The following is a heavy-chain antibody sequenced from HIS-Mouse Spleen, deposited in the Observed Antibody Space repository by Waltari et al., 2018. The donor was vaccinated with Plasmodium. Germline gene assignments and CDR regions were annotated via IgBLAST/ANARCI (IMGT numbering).Heavy chain of an antibody. CDR3: TTGLGAFDI. J-gene: IGHJ3*02. V-gene: IGHV3-15*01. CDR2: IKSKTDGGTT. Sequence: LVESGGGLVRPGGSIRLSCAGVGFIFSSAWSRWIRRAPGKGLEWVGRIKSKTDGGTTDYAAPVKGRFTISRDDSKNTLYLQMNSLKTEDTAVYYCTTGLGAFDIWGQGTMVTVSS. CDR1: GFIFSSAW.